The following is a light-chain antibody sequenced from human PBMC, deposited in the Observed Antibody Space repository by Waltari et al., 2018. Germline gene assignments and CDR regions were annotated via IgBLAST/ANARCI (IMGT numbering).Light chain of an antibody. J-gene: IGKJ3*01. Sequence: DIQLTQSPSFLSASVRDRVTITCRASQGISNYLAWYQQKPGKAPKLLIYSASPLQSGVPSRFSGSGSGTEFSLTISSLQPEDFATYYCQQYDNPTFTFGPGTKVNIK. CDR1: QGISNY. V-gene: IGKV1-9*01. CDR2: SAS. CDR3: QQYDNPTFT.